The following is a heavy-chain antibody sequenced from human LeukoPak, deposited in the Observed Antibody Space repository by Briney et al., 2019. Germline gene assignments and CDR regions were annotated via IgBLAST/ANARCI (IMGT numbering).Heavy chain of an antibody. CDR2: ISWNSGSI. D-gene: IGHD6-19*01. CDR3: AKAISQAVAGTRDGFDF. CDR1: GFSFSSYA. Sequence: QPGGSLRLSCATSGFSFSSYAMSWVRQAPGKGLEWVSGISWNSGSIGYAESVKGRFTISRDNAKNSLYLQMNSLRAEDTALYYCAKAISQAVAGTRDGFDFWGQGTMVTVSP. V-gene: IGHV3-9*01. J-gene: IGHJ3*01.